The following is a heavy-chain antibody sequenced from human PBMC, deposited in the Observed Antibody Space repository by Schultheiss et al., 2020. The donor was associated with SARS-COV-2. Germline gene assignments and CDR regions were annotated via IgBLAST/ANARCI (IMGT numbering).Heavy chain of an antibody. J-gene: IGHJ5*02. CDR2: IYYSGST. Sequence: SETLSLTCTVSGGSISSGGYYWSWIRQHPGKGLEWIGYIYYSGSTYYNPSLKSRVTISVDTSKNQFSLKLSSVTAADTAVYYCARDRYQLLSGGGWFDPWGQGTLVTVSS. CDR3: ARDRYQLLSGGGWFDP. CDR1: GGSISSGGYY. V-gene: IGHV4-31*03. D-gene: IGHD2-2*01.